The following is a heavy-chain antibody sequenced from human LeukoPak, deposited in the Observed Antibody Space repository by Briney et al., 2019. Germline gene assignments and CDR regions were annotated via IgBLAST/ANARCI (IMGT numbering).Heavy chain of an antibody. CDR3: GRLQSGWFYFDY. CDR1: GGSISSGSYY. Sequence: SQTLSLTCTVSGGSISSGSYYWSWIRQPAGKGLEWIGRIYTSGSTNYNPSLKSRVTISVDTSKNQFSLKLSSVTAADTAVYYCGRLQSGWFYFDYWGQGTLVTVSS. D-gene: IGHD6-19*01. V-gene: IGHV4-61*02. CDR2: IYTSGST. J-gene: IGHJ4*02.